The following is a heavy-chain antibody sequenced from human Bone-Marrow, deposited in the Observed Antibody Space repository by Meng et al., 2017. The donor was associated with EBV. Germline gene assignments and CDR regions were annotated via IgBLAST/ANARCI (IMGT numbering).Heavy chain of an antibody. D-gene: IGHD1-26*01. Sequence: GQPEESGPGLVKPSPTLSLNCAGTCGFINSGCCYWSWIRQAPGKGLEWIGYIFFRGETYYTSSFRSRTTISLDTSKNQFSLKLTSVTAADTAVYYCARAGGSFTVDPWGQGALVTVSS. CDR3: ARAGGSFTVDP. V-gene: IGHV4-30-4*08. CDR1: CGFINSGCCY. CDR2: IFFRGET. J-gene: IGHJ5*02.